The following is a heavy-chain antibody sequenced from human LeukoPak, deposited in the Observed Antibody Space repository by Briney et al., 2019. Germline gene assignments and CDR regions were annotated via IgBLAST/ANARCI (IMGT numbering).Heavy chain of an antibody. D-gene: IGHD5-24*01. Sequence: PGGSLRLSCAASGFTFSSYWMSWVRQAPGKGLEWVANIKTDGSARYYLDSVKGRFTISRDDAKNTLYLQMNSLRAEDTAVYYCARDGMASNDYDYWGQGTLVTVSS. V-gene: IGHV3-7*01. CDR1: GFTFSSYW. CDR3: ARDGMASNDYDY. CDR2: IKTDGSAR. J-gene: IGHJ4*02.